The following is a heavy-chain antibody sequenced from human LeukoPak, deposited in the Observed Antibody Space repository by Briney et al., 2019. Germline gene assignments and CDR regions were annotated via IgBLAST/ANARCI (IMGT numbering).Heavy chain of an antibody. CDR3: TRYDFWSGDFDY. Sequence: GGSLRLSCTTSGFTFGDYAMSWFRQAPGKGLEWVGFIRSKAYGGTTEYAASVKGRFTISRDDSKSIAYLQMNSLKTEDTAVYYCTRYDFWSGDFDYWGQGTLVTVSS. CDR1: GFTFGDYA. J-gene: IGHJ4*02. CDR2: IRSKAYGGTT. D-gene: IGHD3-3*01. V-gene: IGHV3-49*03.